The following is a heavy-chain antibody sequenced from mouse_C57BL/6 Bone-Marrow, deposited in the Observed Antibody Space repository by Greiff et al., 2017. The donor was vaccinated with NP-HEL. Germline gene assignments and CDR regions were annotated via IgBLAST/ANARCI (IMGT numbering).Heavy chain of an antibody. CDR3: ARREIYGYYAMDY. J-gene: IGHJ4*01. Sequence: EVKLMESGGGLVQPGGSLKLSCAASGFTFSDYGMAWVRQAPRKGPEWVAFISNLAYSIYYADTVTGRFTISRENAKNTLYLEMSSLRSEDTAMYYCARREIYGYYAMDYWGQGTSVTVSS. D-gene: IGHD1-1*02. CDR1: GFTFSDYG. CDR2: ISNLAYSI. V-gene: IGHV5-15*04.